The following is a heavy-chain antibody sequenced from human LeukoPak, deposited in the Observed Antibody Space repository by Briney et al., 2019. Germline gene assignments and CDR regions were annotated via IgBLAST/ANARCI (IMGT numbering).Heavy chain of an antibody. CDR2: ISGSGGST. CDR3: ARDYSSGWYSSCFDY. Sequence: PGGSLRLSCAASGFTFSSYAMSWVRQAPGKGLEWVSAISGSGGSTYYADSVKGRFTISRDNSKNTLYLHMSSLRAEDTAVYYCARDYSSGWYSSCFDYWGQGTLVTVSS. D-gene: IGHD6-19*01. J-gene: IGHJ4*02. CDR1: GFTFSSYA. V-gene: IGHV3-23*01.